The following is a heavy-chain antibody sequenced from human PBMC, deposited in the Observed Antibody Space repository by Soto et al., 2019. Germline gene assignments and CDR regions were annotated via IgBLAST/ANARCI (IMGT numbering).Heavy chain of an antibody. D-gene: IGHD2-2*01. J-gene: IGHJ6*02. Sequence: ASVKVSCKASGYKFSSYAIHWVRQAPGQRLEWMGWINVGNGNTKYSQKFQGRVTITRDTSASTAYMELSSLRSEDTAVYYCARDRMPMDVWGQGTTVTVSS. V-gene: IGHV1-3*01. CDR1: GYKFSSYA. CDR3: ARDRMPMDV. CDR2: INVGNGNT.